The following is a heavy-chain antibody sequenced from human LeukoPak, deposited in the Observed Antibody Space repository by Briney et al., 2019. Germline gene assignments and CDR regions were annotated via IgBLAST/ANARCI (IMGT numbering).Heavy chain of an antibody. V-gene: IGHV4-38-2*01. CDR1: GYSISSGYY. CDR2: IYHSGST. CDR3: ARLAVSLYDFWSGYRWFDP. D-gene: IGHD3-3*01. Sequence: SETLSLTCAVSGYSISSGYYWGWIRPPPGKGMEWIGSIYHSGSTYYNPSLKSRVTISVDTSKNQFSLKLSSVTAADTAAYYCARLAVSLYDFWSGYRWFDPWGQGTLVTVST. J-gene: IGHJ5*02.